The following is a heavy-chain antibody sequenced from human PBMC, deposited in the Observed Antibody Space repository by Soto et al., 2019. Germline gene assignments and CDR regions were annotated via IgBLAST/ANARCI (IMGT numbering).Heavy chain of an antibody. V-gene: IGHV3-23*01. CDR3: AKAPSGWYSY. J-gene: IGHJ4*02. CDR1: GFTFSSYA. CDR2: ISGSGGST. Sequence: GESLKISCAASGFTFSSYAMSWVRQAPGKGLEWVSAISGSGGSTYYADSVKGRFTISRDNSKNTLYLQMNSLRAEDTAVYYCAKAPSGWYSYWGQGTLVTVSS. D-gene: IGHD6-19*01.